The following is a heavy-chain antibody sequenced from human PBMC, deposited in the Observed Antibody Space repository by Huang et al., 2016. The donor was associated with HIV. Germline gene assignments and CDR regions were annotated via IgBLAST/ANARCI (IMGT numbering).Heavy chain of an antibody. Sequence: QLQLQESGPGQVKPSETLSLTCTVPGDFISSTHYSWGWIRQSPGKGREWVGSVYHSGSTNYNPSLKSRVTLSVDTSRNQFSLRLNSVTAADTAVYYCASQHIGAAATWFWGRGTQVAVSS. D-gene: IGHD6-13*01. CDR3: ASQHIGAAATWF. V-gene: IGHV4-39*01. J-gene: IGHJ4*02. CDR2: VYHSGST. CDR1: GDFISSTHYS.